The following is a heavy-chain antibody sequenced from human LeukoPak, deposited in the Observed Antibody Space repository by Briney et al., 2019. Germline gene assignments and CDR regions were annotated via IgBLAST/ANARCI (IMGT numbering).Heavy chain of an antibody. J-gene: IGHJ5*02. V-gene: IGHV1-18*01. CDR3: ARDSVIAAAGDNWFDP. D-gene: IGHD6-13*01. CDR1: GYTFTSYA. Sequence: GASVKVSCKASGYTFTSYAMHWVRQAPGQGLEWMGWISAYNGNTNYAQTLQGRVTMTTDTSTSTAYMELRSLRSDDTAVYYCARDSVIAAAGDNWFDPWGQGTLVTVSS. CDR2: ISAYNGNT.